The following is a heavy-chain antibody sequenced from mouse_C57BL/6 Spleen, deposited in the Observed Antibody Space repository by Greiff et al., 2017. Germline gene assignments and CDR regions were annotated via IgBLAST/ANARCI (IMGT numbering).Heavy chain of an antibody. CDR2: ISSGGSYT. CDR3: ARGNYGNALYYFDD. CDR1: GFTFSSYG. Sequence: EVQVVESGGDLVKPGGSLKLSCAASGFTFSSYGMSWVRQTPDKRLEWVATISSGGSYTYYPDSVKGRFTISRDNAKNTLYLQMSSLKAEDTAMYDCARGNYGNALYYFDDWGQGTTLTVSS. D-gene: IGHD2-1*01. J-gene: IGHJ2*01. V-gene: IGHV5-6*01.